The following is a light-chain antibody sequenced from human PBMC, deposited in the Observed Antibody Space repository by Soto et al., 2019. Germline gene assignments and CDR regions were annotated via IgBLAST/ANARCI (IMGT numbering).Light chain of an antibody. CDR1: QDSSNY. Sequence: IQLTQSPSSLSASVGDRVTISCQASQDSSNYLNWYQQKPGEAPKLLIYDASNLETGVPSRFSGSGSGTDFTFTISSLQPEDIAAYYCQQDDNYPITFGQGTRLEI. J-gene: IGKJ5*01. CDR2: DAS. V-gene: IGKV1-33*01. CDR3: QQDDNYPIT.